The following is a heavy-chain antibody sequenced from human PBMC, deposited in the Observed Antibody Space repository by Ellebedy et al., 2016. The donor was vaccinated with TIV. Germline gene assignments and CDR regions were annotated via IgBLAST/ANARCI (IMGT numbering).Heavy chain of an antibody. D-gene: IGHD6-19*01. V-gene: IGHV1-46*01. Sequence: AASVKVSCKASGYTFTSYYIHWVRQAPGQGLEWMGIISPSGGDTSYAQRFQGRVTMTRDTSTSTVYMELSSLRSDDTAMYYCARASIQWLTKTGGYWGQGTLVTVSS. CDR2: ISPSGGDT. CDR3: ARASIQWLTKTGGY. CDR1: GYTFTSYY. J-gene: IGHJ4*02.